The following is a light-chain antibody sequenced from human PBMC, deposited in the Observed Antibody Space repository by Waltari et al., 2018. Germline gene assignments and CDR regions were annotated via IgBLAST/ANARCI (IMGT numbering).Light chain of an antibody. CDR3: QQSYSTPRT. J-gene: IGKJ1*01. CDR2: AAA. CDR1: QSISSY. V-gene: IGKV1-39*01. Sequence: DIQMTQSPSSLSASVGDRVTITCRASQSISSYLNWYKQKPGKAPKLLIYAAASLQSGVPSMFSGSGSGTDFTLTSSSLQPEDFATYYCQQSYSTPRTFGQGTKVEIK.